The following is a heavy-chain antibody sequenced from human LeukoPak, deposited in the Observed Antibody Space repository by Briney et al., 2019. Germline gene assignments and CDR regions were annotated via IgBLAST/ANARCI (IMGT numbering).Heavy chain of an antibody. J-gene: IGHJ4*02. Sequence: RGSLRLSCAASGFTCSGSAMLWVLQTSGKGQEWDSRIRSKANSYAPAYAASVKGRFNISRDDSKNTAYLQMNSLKTEDTAVYYCTRHTVVTGPFDYWGQGTLVTVSS. CDR3: TRHTVVTGPFDY. D-gene: IGHD2-21*02. V-gene: IGHV3-73*01. CDR1: GFTCSGSA. CDR2: IRSKANSYAP.